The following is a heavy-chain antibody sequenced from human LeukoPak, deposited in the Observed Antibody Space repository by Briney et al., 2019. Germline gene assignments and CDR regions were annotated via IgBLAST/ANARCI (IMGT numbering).Heavy chain of an antibody. D-gene: IGHD3-3*01. CDR3: AKEGHYDFWSGYYTGAAYYYYYMDV. CDR2: INHSGST. J-gene: IGHJ6*03. CDR1: GGSFSGYY. V-gene: IGHV4-34*01. Sequence: PSETLSLTCAVYGGSFSGYYWSWIRQPPGKGLEWIGEINHSGSTNYNPSLKSRVTISVDTSKNQFSLKLSSVTAADTAVYYCAKEGHYDFWSGYYTGAAYYYYYMDVWSKGTTVTVSS.